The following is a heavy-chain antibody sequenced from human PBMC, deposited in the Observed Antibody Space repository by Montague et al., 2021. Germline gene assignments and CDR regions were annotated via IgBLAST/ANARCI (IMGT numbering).Heavy chain of an antibody. CDR2: IKQDGSEK. D-gene: IGHD2-21*01. CDR3: ARDQGQGYCGGDCYVGLDY. V-gene: IGHV3-7*01. Sequence: SLRLSCAASGFTFSNYWTSWVRQAPGQGLEWVANIKQDGSEKHYVDSVKGRFTISRDNAKNSLYLQMNSLRAEDTAVYFCARDQGQGYCGGDCYVGLDYWGQGTLVTVSS. J-gene: IGHJ4*02. CDR1: GFTFSNYW.